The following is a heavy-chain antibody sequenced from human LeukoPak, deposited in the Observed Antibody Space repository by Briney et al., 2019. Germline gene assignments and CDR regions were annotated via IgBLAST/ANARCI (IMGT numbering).Heavy chain of an antibody. Sequence: SETLSLTCTVSVGSISGSSYSWGWIRQPPGKGLEWIGNINFSGRTYYNPSLKSRVTISVDTSKNQFSLKLNSVTAADTAIHHCARLVPEATSRDFDYWGQGALVTVSS. CDR3: ARLVPEATSRDFDY. V-gene: IGHV4-39*01. J-gene: IGHJ4*02. CDR1: VGSISGSSYS. CDR2: INFSGRT. D-gene: IGHD5-24*01.